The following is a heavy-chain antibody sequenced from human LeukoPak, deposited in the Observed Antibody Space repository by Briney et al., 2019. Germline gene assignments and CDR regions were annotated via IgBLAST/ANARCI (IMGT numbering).Heavy chain of an antibody. CDR2: IYYSGST. CDR1: GDSITTGRHY. CDR3: ARGTSWSLSVYFDY. V-gene: IGHV4-31*03. J-gene: IGHJ4*02. D-gene: IGHD4-23*01. Sequence: SETLSLTCTVSGDSITTGRHYWSWIRQHPGKGLGWIGYIYYSGSTDCNPSLKSRLSISEDTSKNQFSLKLSSVTAADTAVYYCARGTSWSLSVYFDYWGQGTLVTVSS.